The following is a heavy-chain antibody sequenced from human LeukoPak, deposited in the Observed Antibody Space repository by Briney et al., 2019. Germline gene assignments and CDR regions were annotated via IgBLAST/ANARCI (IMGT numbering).Heavy chain of an antibody. J-gene: IGHJ4*02. Sequence: ASVKVSCKASGYTFTTNGIIWVRQAPGQGLEWMGWVSAKNGNTNYAQNLQGRVTMTSDTSTSTAYMELRSLRSDDTAVYYCARGGGGQWGYFDYWGQGTLVTVSS. CDR3: ARGGGGQWGYFDY. CDR1: GYTFTTNG. CDR2: VSAKNGNT. D-gene: IGHD3-16*01. V-gene: IGHV1-18*04.